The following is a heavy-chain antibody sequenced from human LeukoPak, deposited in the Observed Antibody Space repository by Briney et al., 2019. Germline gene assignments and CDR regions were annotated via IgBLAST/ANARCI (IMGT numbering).Heavy chain of an antibody. CDR1: GFTFSSYW. D-gene: IGHD6-6*01. V-gene: IGHV3-74*01. CDR3: ARGYSSSYRIDY. CDR2: INTDGSST. J-gene: IGHJ4*02. Sequence: GGSLRLSCAASGFTFSSYWMHWVRQAPGKGLVWVSRINTDGSSTTYADSGKGRFTISRDNAKNTLYLQMNSLRAEDTAVYYCARGYSSSYRIDYWGQGTLVTVSS.